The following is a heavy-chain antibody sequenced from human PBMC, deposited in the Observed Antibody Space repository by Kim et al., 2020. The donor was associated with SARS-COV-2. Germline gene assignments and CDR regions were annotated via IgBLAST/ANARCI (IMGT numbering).Heavy chain of an antibody. J-gene: IGHJ6*02. CDR3: ARDLRLYYYGSGILVDYGMDV. CDR2: IIPIFGTA. V-gene: IGHV1-69*13. CDR1: GGTFSSYA. Sequence: SVKVSCKASGGTFSSYAISWVRQAPGQGLEWMGGIIPIFGTANYAQKFQGRVTITADESTSTAYMELSSLRSEDTAVYYCARDLRLYYYGSGILVDYGMDVWGQGTTVTVSS. D-gene: IGHD3-10*01.